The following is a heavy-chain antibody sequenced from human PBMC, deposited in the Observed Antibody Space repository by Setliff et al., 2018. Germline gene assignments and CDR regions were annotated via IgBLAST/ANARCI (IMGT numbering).Heavy chain of an antibody. CDR2: IKQDGSEK. D-gene: IGHD5-18*01. CDR1: GFTFSRYW. V-gene: IGHV3-7*01. Sequence: GGSLRLSCAASGFTFSRYWMSWVRQAPGKGLEWVANIKQDGSEKYYVDSVKGRFTISRDNAKNSLYLQMNSLRAEDTAVYYCAVPSHLGSRSGYSYGRLFQHWGQGTLVTVSS. CDR3: AVPSHLGSRSGYSYGRLFQH. J-gene: IGHJ1*01.